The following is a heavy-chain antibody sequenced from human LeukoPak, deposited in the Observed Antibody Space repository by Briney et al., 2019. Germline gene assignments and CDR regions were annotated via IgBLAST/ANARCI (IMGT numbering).Heavy chain of an antibody. D-gene: IGHD3-10*02. V-gene: IGHV3-48*03. CDR2: ISSSGSTI. Sequence: PGGSLRLSCAASGFTFSNYEMNWVRQAPGKGLEWVSYISSSGSTIYYADSVKGRFTISRDNAKNSLYLQMNSLRAEDTAVYYCAELGITMIGGVWGKRTTVTISS. CDR1: GFTFSNYE. J-gene: IGHJ6*04. CDR3: AELGITMIGGV.